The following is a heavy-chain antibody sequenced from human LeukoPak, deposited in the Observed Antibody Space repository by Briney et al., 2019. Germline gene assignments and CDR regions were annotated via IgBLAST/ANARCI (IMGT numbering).Heavy chain of an antibody. Sequence: GASVKVSCTPSGYTFTSYGISWVRQAPGQGLEWMVWISAYSGNTNYAQKFQGRVTMTTDTSTSTVYMALRSLTSDDTAVYYCARDEAAAGTFFDYWGQGTLVTVSS. D-gene: IGHD6-13*01. J-gene: IGHJ4*02. CDR3: ARDEAAAGTFFDY. CDR1: GYTFTSYG. CDR2: ISAYSGNT. V-gene: IGHV1-18*01.